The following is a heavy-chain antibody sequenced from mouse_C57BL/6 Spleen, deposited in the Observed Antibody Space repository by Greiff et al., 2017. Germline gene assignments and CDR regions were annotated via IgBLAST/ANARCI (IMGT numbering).Heavy chain of an antibody. V-gene: IGHV2-5*01. D-gene: IGHD2-4*01. CDR2: IWRGGST. CDR1: GFSLTSYG. J-gene: IGHJ1*03. Sequence: VQLVESGPGLVQPSQSLSITCTVSGFSLTSYGVHWVRQSPGKGLEWLGVIWRGGSTDYNAAFMSRLSITKDNSKSQVFFKMNSLQADDTAIYYCAKNQDYDANWYFDVWGTGTTVTVSS. CDR3: AKNQDYDANWYFDV.